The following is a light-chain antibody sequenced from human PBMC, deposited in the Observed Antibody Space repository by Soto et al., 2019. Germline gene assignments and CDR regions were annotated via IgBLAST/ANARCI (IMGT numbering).Light chain of an antibody. CDR2: DVS. Sequence: QSALAQPASVSGSPGQSITISCTGISSDVGGYNYVSWYQQHPGKAPKLMIYDVSNRPSGVSNRFSGSKFGNMASLTISGLQPEDEADYYCSSYTSSSTLWVFGGGTKLTVL. V-gene: IGLV2-14*01. J-gene: IGLJ3*02. CDR1: SSDVGGYNY. CDR3: SSYTSSSTLWV.